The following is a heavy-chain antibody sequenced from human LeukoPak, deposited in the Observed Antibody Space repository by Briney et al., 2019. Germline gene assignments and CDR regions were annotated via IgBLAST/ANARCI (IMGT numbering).Heavy chain of an antibody. D-gene: IGHD2-2*02. CDR2: ISYVGNNK. J-gene: IGHJ4*02. Sequence: GGSLGLSCSASGFTFSSYSMTWVRQAPGKGLEWVAVISYVGNNKYDADSVKGRFTISRDNSKNTLYLQMNSLRAEDTAVYYCARLPGYCSSNSCYKMTIPFDYWGQGTLVTVSS. V-gene: IGHV3-30-3*01. CDR3: ARLPGYCSSNSCYKMTIPFDY. CDR1: GFTFSSYS.